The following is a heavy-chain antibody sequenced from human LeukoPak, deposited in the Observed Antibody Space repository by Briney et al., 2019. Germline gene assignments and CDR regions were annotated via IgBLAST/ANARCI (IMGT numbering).Heavy chain of an antibody. Sequence: PGRSLRLSCAASGFTFSSYAMHWVRQAPGKGLEWVAVISYDGSNKYYADSVEGRFAISRDNSKNTLYLQMNSLRAEDTAVYYCARSRSSTSCSRRFDPWGQGTLVTVSS. CDR2: ISYDGSNK. V-gene: IGHV3-30*09. J-gene: IGHJ5*02. CDR3: ARSRSSTSCSRRFDP. D-gene: IGHD2-2*01. CDR1: GFTFSSYA.